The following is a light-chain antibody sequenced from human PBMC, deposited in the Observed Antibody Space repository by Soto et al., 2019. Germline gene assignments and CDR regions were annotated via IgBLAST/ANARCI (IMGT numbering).Light chain of an antibody. Sequence: QSALTQPASVSGSPGQSITISCTGTSSDVGGYNYVSWYQQHPGKAPKLMIYDVSNRPSGVPNRFSGSKSGNTASLAISGLQAEDEADYYCRSYASRITPFYVFGTGTKLTVL. CDR2: DVS. CDR3: RSYASRITPFYV. CDR1: SSDVGGYNY. J-gene: IGLJ1*01. V-gene: IGLV2-14*01.